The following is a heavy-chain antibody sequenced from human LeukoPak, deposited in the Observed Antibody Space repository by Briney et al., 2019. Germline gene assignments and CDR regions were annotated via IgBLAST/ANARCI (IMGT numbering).Heavy chain of an antibody. CDR3: ARVDPVEMALDY. D-gene: IGHD5-24*01. CDR1: GGSFSGYY. CDR2: INHSGST. Sequence: PSETLSLTCAVYGGSFSGYYWSWIRQPPGKGLEWIGEINHSGSTNYNPSLKSRVTISVDTSKNQFSLKLSSVTAADTAVYYCARVDPVEMALDYWGQGTLVTVSS. V-gene: IGHV4-34*01. J-gene: IGHJ4*02.